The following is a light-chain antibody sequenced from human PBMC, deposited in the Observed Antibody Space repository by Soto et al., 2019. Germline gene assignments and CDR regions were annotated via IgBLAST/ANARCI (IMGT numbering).Light chain of an antibody. CDR2: EVS. J-gene: IGLJ1*01. V-gene: IGLV2-14*01. Sequence: QSALTQPASVSGSPGQSITISCTGTSSDIGDYDYVSWYQQHPGKAPKLLIYEVSDRPSGVSNRFSGSKSGNTASLTISGLQAEDEADYYCCSYTSTTPLYVFGSGTKVTVL. CDR3: CSYTSTTPLYV. CDR1: SSDIGDYDY.